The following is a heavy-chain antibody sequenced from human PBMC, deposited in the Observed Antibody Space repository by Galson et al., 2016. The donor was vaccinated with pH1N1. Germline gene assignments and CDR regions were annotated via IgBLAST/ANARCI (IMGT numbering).Heavy chain of an antibody. Sequence: LRLSCAASGFIFGSYWMHWVRQVPGKGLVWVSRIKSDGSGTTYADSVKGRFTISRDNAKNTLYLQMNSLGAEDTAVYFCARDGVGTVDFDYWGQGTLVTVSS. CDR1: GFIFGSYW. D-gene: IGHD3-3*01. V-gene: IGHV3-74*03. CDR2: IKSDGSGT. CDR3: ARDGVGTVDFDY. J-gene: IGHJ4*02.